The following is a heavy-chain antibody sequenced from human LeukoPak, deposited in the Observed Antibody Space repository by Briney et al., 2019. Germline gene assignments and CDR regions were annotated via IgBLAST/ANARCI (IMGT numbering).Heavy chain of an antibody. CDR1: GGSISSYY. V-gene: IGHV4-59*01. J-gene: IGHJ6*03. D-gene: IGHD6-13*01. Sequence: WETLSLTCAVSGGSISSYYWSWIRQPPGKGLEWIGYIYYSGSTNYNPSLKRRVTISVDTSKNQFSLKLSSVTAADTAVYYCARELGIAAADYYYYYYMDVWGKGTTVTVSS. CDR3: ARELGIAAADYYYYYYMDV. CDR2: IYYSGST.